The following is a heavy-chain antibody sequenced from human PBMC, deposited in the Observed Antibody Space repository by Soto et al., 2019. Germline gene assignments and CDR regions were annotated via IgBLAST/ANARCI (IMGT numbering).Heavy chain of an antibody. CDR3: AKDSFSSSWPDAFDI. CDR2: ISGSGGST. CDR1: GFTFSSYG. D-gene: IGHD6-13*01. Sequence: GGSLRLSCAASGFTFSSYGMHWVRQAPGKGLEWVSAISGSGGSTYYADSVKGRFTISRDNSKNTLYLQMNSLRAEDTAVYYCAKDSFSSSWPDAFDIWGQGTMVTVSS. J-gene: IGHJ3*02. V-gene: IGHV3-23*01.